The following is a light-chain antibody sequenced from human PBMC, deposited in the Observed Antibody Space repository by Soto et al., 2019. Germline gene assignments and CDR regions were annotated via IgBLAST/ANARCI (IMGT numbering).Light chain of an antibody. CDR2: GAF. CDR1: QSVSSSY. Sequence: EIVLTQSPGTLSLSPGERATLSCRASQSVSSSYLAWYQQKPGQAPSLLIYGAFSRATGIPDRFSGSGSGTDFNLTISRLEPEDFAVYYCQQYGSSPPYTFGQGTKLEIK. CDR3: QQYGSSPPYT. V-gene: IGKV3-20*01. J-gene: IGKJ2*01.